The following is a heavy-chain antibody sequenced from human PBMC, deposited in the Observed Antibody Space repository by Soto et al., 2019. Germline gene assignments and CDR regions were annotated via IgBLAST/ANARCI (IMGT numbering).Heavy chain of an antibody. V-gene: IGHV3-7*04. Sequence: GGSLRLSCAASGFMFNDYYVTWVRQAPGKGLEWVANIKQDASETFYVDSVKGRFTISRDNAKNSLYLQMNSLRAEDTAVYYCARDSGPRGYDAFDIWGQGTMVTVSS. CDR2: IKQDASET. D-gene: IGHD2-8*02. CDR1: GFMFNDYY. J-gene: IGHJ3*02. CDR3: ARDSGPRGYDAFDI.